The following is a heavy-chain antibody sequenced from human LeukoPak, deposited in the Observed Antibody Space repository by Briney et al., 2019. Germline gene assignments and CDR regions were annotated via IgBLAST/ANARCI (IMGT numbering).Heavy chain of an antibody. CDR3: TTLSLVTAIIGY. CDR2: IKSKTDGGTT. J-gene: IGHJ4*02. D-gene: IGHD2-21*02. Sequence: GGSLRLSCAASGFTFSGSAMHWVRQASGKGLEWVGRIKSKTDGGTTDYAAPVKGRFTISRDDSKNTLYLQMNSLKTEDTAVYYCTTLSLVTAIIGYWGQGTLVTVPS. V-gene: IGHV3-15*07. CDR1: GFTFSGSA.